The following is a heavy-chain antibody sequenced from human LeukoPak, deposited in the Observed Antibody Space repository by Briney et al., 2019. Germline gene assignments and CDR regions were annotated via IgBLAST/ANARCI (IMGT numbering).Heavy chain of an antibody. Sequence: ASVKVSCKASGYTFTSYAMHWVRQAPGQRLEWMGWINAGNGNTRYSQKFQGRVTITRDTSASTAYMELSSLRSEDTAVYYCARSPFSYGLVMYNWFDPWGQGTLVTVSS. CDR2: INAGNGNT. J-gene: IGHJ5*02. CDR1: GYTFTSYA. CDR3: ARSPFSYGLVMYNWFDP. V-gene: IGHV1-3*01. D-gene: IGHD3/OR15-3a*01.